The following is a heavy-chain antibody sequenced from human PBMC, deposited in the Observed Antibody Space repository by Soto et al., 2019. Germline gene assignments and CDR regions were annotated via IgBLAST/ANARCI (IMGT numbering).Heavy chain of an antibody. CDR3: GRSWGRIFDY. Sequence: QVQLQQWGAGLLKPSETLSLTCAVYGGSFSGYYWNWIRQPPGKGLEWIGEINHSGSTNYNPSLKSRVILAVASSKHLFFLKPSSVAAADTAFYYCGRSWGRIFDYWGQGTLVTVSS. J-gene: IGHJ4*02. V-gene: IGHV4-34*01. CDR1: GGSFSGYY. D-gene: IGHD6-13*01. CDR2: INHSGST.